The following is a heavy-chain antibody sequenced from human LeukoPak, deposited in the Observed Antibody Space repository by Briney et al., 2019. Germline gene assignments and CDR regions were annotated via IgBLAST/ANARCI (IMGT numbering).Heavy chain of an antibody. CDR1: GFTFSSYG. Sequence: PGGSLRLSCAASGFTFSSYGMNWVRQAPGKGLEWVSYISSSSSTIYYADSVKGRFTISRDNAKNSPYLQMNSLRAEDTAVYYCARGSRDYDIFGGDWFDPWGQGTLVIVSS. CDR2: ISSSSSTI. D-gene: IGHD3-9*01. V-gene: IGHV3-48*01. CDR3: ARGSRDYDIFGGDWFDP. J-gene: IGHJ5*02.